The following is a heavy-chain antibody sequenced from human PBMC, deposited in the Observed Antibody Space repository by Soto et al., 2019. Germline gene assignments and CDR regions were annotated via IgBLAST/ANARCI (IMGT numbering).Heavy chain of an antibody. D-gene: IGHD3-10*01. J-gene: IGHJ6*02. Sequence: SGKVSCKASGGTLSSYAISWVRQAPGQGLEWMGGIIPIFGTANYAKKLQGRATMTTDTSTSTAYMELRSLRSDDTAVYYCARDGDGSGSYEYYYYGMDVWGQGTTVTVSS. CDR1: GGTLSSYA. V-gene: IGHV1-69*05. CDR3: ARDGDGSGSYEYYYYGMDV. CDR2: IIPIFGTA.